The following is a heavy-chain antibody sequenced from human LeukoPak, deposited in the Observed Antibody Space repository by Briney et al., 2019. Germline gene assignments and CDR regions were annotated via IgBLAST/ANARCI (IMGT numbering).Heavy chain of an antibody. CDR3: AKGRAFDI. J-gene: IGHJ3*02. CDR1: GFTFSTYN. CDR2: ISGSSSTI. V-gene: IGHV3-48*01. Sequence: GGSLRLSCAASGFTFSTYNMNWVRQAPGKGLEWVSHISGSSSTIYYADSVKGRFTISGDNSKNTLYLQMNSLRAEDTAVYYCAKGRAFDIWGQGTMVTVSS.